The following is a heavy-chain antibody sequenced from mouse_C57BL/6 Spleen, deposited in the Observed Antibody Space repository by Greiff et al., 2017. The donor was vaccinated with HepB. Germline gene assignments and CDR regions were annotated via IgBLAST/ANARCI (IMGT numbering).Heavy chain of an antibody. J-gene: IGHJ2*01. CDR3: ASLYYYGSVFDY. CDR2: ISSGSSTI. V-gene: IGHV5-17*01. CDR1: GFTFSDYG. Sequence: EVQLVESGGGLVKPGGSLKLSCAASGFTFSDYGMHWVRQAPEKGLEWVAYISSGSSTIYYADTVKGRFTISRDNAKNTLFLQMTSLRSEDTAMYYCASLYYYGSVFDYWGQGTTLTVSS. D-gene: IGHD1-1*01.